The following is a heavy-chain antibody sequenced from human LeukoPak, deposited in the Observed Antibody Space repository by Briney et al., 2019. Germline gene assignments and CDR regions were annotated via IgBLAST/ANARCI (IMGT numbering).Heavy chain of an antibody. CDR2: IDPSDSYT. V-gene: IGHV5-10-1*01. Sequence: GESLKISYKGSGYSFTNYWISWVRQMPGKGLEWMGRIDPSDSYTNYSPSFQGHVAISADKSISTAYLQWSSLKASDTAMYYCARHGRGIAAAEIDYWGQGTLVTVSS. CDR3: ARHGRGIAAAEIDY. D-gene: IGHD6-13*01. J-gene: IGHJ4*02. CDR1: GYSFTNYW.